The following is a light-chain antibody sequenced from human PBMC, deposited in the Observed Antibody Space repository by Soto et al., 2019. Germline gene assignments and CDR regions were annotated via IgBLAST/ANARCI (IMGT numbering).Light chain of an antibody. V-gene: IGLV1-47*01. J-gene: IGLJ2*01. CDR2: RNN. CDR1: SSNIGRSY. Sequence: QSVLTQPPSASGTPGQRVTISCSGSSSNIGRSYVFWYKQLPGTAPRLLIYRNNQRPSAVADRFSGSKSGTGASLAISGVRSDDEAVYYCAAWDDSMSGVVFGGGTKLTVL. CDR3: AAWDDSMSGVV.